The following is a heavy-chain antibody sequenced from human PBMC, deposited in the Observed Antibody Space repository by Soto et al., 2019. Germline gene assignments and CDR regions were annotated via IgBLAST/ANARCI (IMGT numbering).Heavy chain of an antibody. CDR1: GYSFTTYD. Sequence: EASVKVSCKASGYSFTTYDIIWVRQAAGEGLGWMGWISADNSNTNYAQKLQGRVTMTTDTSTSTAYMGLRGLRSDDTAVYYCARARVGATVDDPWGQGTLVTVSS. CDR3: ARARVGATVDDP. D-gene: IGHD1-26*01. J-gene: IGHJ5*02. V-gene: IGHV1-18*01. CDR2: ISADNSNT.